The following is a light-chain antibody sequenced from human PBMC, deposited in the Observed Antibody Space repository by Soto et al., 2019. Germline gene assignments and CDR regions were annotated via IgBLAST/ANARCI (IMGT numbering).Light chain of an antibody. V-gene: IGKV1-33*01. CDR3: QQYDSYPYT. CDR1: QDITLY. Sequence: DIQMTQSPSSLSASVGDRVTITCQSSQDITLYLNWYQHKPGKAPNLLIHDVSTLETGVPARFSGRGSGTEFTLTISGLQPDDFATYYCQQYDSYPYTFGQGPKVDIK. J-gene: IGKJ2*01. CDR2: DVS.